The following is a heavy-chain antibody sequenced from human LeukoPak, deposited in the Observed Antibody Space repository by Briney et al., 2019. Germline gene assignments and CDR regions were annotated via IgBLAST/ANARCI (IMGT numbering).Heavy chain of an antibody. J-gene: IGHJ4*02. V-gene: IGHV3-74*01. CDR3: ARETADYGEYYFDY. CDR1: GFTFSSYW. D-gene: IGHD4-17*01. CDR2: ISRDGSST. Sequence: GGSLRLSCAASGFTFSSYWIHWVRQVPGKGLVWVSRISRDGSSTSYADSVKGRFTISRDNAKNTLYLQTNSLRAEDTAVYYCARETADYGEYYFDYWGQGTLVTVSS.